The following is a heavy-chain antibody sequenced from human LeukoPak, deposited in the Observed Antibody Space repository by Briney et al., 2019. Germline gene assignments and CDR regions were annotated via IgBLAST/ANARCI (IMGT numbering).Heavy chain of an antibody. J-gene: IGHJ4*02. Sequence: SETLSLTCTVSGGSISTYYWSWIPQPPGKGLEWIGYIYYSGSTNYNPSLKSRVTISIDTSKNQFSLKLSSVTAADTAVYYCARGNWEVITPDYWGQGRPVTVSA. CDR2: IYYSGST. V-gene: IGHV4-59*01. D-gene: IGHD3-22*01. CDR3: ARGNWEVITPDY. CDR1: GGSISTYY.